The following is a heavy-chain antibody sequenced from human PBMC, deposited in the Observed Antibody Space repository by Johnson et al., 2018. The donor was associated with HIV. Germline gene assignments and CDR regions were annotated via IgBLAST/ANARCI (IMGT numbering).Heavy chain of an antibody. Sequence: VQLVESGGGLVQPGGSLRLSCAASGFTFSSYDMHWVRQATGKGLEWVSAIGTAGDTYYPGSVKGRFTISRENAKNSLYLQMNSLRAGDTAVYYCARGSDYYDFGRDYPGQDPRGVVGTFDIWGQGTMVTVSS. CDR3: ARGSDYYDFGRDYPGQDPRGVVGTFDI. D-gene: IGHD3-3*01. CDR2: IGTAGDT. CDR1: GFTFSSYD. V-gene: IGHV3-13*01. J-gene: IGHJ3*02.